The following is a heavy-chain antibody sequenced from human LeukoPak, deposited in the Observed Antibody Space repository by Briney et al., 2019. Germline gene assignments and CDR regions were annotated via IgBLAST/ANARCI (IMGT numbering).Heavy chain of an antibody. V-gene: IGHV1-18*01. CDR2: ISAYNGDT. CDR1: GYSFINFG. J-gene: IGHJ4*02. D-gene: IGHD3-10*01. Sequence: ASVKVSCKASGYSFINFGIIWVRQAPGQGLEWMGWISAYNGDTKFAQNFQGRVTMTTDTSTTTAYMELRSLRSDDTAVYYCTRFGATYSDSEMGKYWGQGTLVTVSS. CDR3: TRFGATYSDSEMGKY.